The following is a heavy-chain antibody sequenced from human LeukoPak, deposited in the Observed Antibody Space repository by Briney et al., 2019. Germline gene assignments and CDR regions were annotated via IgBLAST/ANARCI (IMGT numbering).Heavy chain of an antibody. J-gene: IGHJ4*02. Sequence: GGSLRLSCAASGCTFSSYAMSWVRQAPGKGLEWVSAISGSGGSTYYADSVKGRFTISRDNSKNTLYLQMNSLRAEDTAVYYCAKATPYDILTGRRRYYFDYWGQGTLVTVSS. CDR2: ISGSGGST. V-gene: IGHV3-23*01. CDR3: AKATPYDILTGRRRYYFDY. D-gene: IGHD3-9*01. CDR1: GCTFSSYA.